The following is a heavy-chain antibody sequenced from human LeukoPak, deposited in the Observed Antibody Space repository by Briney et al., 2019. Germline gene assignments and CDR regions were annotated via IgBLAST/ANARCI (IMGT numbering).Heavy chain of an antibody. CDR1: GFTFSSYG. V-gene: IGHV3-33*03. D-gene: IGHD3-22*01. CDR3: AKDHRYYDSSGYYGLDY. CDR2: IWYDGINK. J-gene: IGHJ4*02. Sequence: PGRSLRLSCSASGFTFSSYGMHWVRQAPGRGLEWVAAIWYDGINKYYADSVKGRFTISRDNAKSSLYLQMNSLRAEDTAVYYCAKDHRYYDSSGYYGLDYWGQGTLVTVSS.